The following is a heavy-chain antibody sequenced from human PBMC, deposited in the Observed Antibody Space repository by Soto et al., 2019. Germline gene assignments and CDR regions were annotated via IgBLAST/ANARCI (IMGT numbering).Heavy chain of an antibody. D-gene: IGHD2-21*02. Sequence: QVQLVQSGAEVKKPGASVKVSCKASGYTFTSYAMHWVHQAPGQRLEWMGWINAGNGNTRYSQNFQGRVTITRDTSASIAYMELSSLRSEDTAVYYCAGVVTDYYGMDVWGQGTTVTVSS. J-gene: IGHJ6*02. V-gene: IGHV1-3*01. CDR3: AGVVTDYYGMDV. CDR1: GYTFTSYA. CDR2: INAGNGNT.